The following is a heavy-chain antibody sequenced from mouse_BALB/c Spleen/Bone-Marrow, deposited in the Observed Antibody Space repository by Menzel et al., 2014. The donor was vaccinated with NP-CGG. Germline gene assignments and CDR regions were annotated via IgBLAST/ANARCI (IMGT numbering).Heavy chain of an antibody. D-gene: IGHD4-1*01. J-gene: IGHJ2*01. CDR2: ISSGGSYT. CDR1: GFTFSNYA. Sequence: EVMLVESGGGLVKPGGSLKLSCAASGFTFSNYAMSWVRQTPEKRLEWVATISSGGSYTYYPDSVKGRFTISRDNAQNTLYLQMSSLRSEDTAMYFCARQENWALDYWGQGTTLTVSS. V-gene: IGHV5-9-1*01. CDR3: ARQENWALDY.